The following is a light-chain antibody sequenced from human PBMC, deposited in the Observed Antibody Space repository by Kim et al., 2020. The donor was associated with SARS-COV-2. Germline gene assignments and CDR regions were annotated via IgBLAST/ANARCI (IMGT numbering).Light chain of an antibody. J-gene: IGKJ2*01. CDR1: QSVISN. Sequence: SVSPRERSTLSCRAGQSVISNLAWYLKKPGQAPRLLIYGPSTRATGIPARFSGSGSGTEFTLTISSLQSEDFAFYYCQQYNKWPYTFGQGTKLEI. V-gene: IGKV3-15*01. CDR2: GPS. CDR3: QQYNKWPYT.